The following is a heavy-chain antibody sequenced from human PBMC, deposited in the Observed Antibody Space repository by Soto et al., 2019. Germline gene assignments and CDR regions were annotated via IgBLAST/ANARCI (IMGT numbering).Heavy chain of an antibody. J-gene: IGHJ6*02. CDR1: GYSFTSYW. D-gene: IGHD3-10*01. CDR3: ARHDGLLWFGELRSNYYYYGMDV. CDR2: IYPGDSDT. Sequence: GESLKISCKGSGYSFTSYWIGWVRQMPGKGLEWMGIIYPGDSDTRYSPSFQGQVTISADKSISTAYLQWSSLKASDTAMYYCARHDGLLWFGELRSNYYYYGMDVWGQGTTVTVSS. V-gene: IGHV5-51*01.